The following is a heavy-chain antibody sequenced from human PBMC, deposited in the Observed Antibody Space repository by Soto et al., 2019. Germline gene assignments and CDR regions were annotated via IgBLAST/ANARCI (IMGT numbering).Heavy chain of an antibody. CDR2: ISSSGSTI. J-gene: IGHJ5*02. D-gene: IGHD6-13*01. CDR1: GFTFSDYY. CDR3: AREWESSSWLNWFDP. V-gene: IGHV3-11*01. Sequence: QVQLVESGGGLVKPGGSLRLSCAASGFTFSDYYMSWIRQAPGKGLEWGSYISSSGSTIYYADSVKGRFTISRDNAKNSLDLQMNSLRAEDTAVYYCAREWESSSWLNWFDPWGQGTLVTVSS.